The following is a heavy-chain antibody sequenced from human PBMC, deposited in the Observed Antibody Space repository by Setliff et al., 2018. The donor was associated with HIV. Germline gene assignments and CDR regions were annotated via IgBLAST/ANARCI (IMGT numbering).Heavy chain of an antibody. CDR2: IRYDGSDK. CDR3: ARASGSYYPPGPDY. J-gene: IGHJ4*02. CDR1: GFTFSSYG. D-gene: IGHD3-10*01. Sequence: PGGSLRLSCAASGFTFSSYGMHWVRQAPGKGLEWVAFIRYDGSDKYYADSVKGRFTISRDNAKNSLYLQMNSLSAEDTAVYYCARASGSYYPPGPDYWGQGTLVTV. V-gene: IGHV3-30*02.